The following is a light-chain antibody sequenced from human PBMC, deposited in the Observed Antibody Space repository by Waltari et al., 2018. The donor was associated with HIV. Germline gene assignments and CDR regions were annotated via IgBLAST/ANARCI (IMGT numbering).Light chain of an antibody. V-gene: IGLV2-14*03. CDR2: DVS. Sequence: QSALTQPASLSGSPGQSITIPCAGPTSDIGPSHSVSWYQPHTDRAPKLIIYDVSYRPSGVDSRFSGSKSGNTASLTISDLRSDDEAVYYCSSYRTTFIFGAGTKLNVL. J-gene: IGLJ2*01. CDR1: TSDIGPSHS. CDR3: SSYRTTFI.